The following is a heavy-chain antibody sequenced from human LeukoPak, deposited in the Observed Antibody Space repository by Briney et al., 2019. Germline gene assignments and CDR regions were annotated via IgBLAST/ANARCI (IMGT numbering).Heavy chain of an antibody. J-gene: IGHJ4*02. V-gene: IGHV1-18*01. CDR1: GYTFTSYG. D-gene: IGHD5-12*01. CDR2: ISAYNGNT. CDR3: AREGSGYDENYFDY. Sequence: ASVKVSCKASGYTFTSYGISWVRQAPGQGLEWMGWISAYNGNTNYAQKLQGRVTMTRDTSISTAYMELSRLRSDDTAVYYCAREGSGYDENYFDYWGQGTLVTVSS.